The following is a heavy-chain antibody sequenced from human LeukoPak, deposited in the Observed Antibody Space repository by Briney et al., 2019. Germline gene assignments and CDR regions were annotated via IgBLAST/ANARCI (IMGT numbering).Heavy chain of an antibody. Sequence: GGSLRLSCAASGFTFSSYSMNWVRQAPGKGLEWVSYISSSSSTIYYADSVKGRFTISRDNAKNSLYLQMNSLRAEDTAVYYCARDRVVVVTAIRAFDIWGQGTMVTVSS. D-gene: IGHD2-21*02. CDR1: GFTFSSYS. V-gene: IGHV3-48*04. J-gene: IGHJ3*02. CDR2: ISSSSSTI. CDR3: ARDRVVVVTAIRAFDI.